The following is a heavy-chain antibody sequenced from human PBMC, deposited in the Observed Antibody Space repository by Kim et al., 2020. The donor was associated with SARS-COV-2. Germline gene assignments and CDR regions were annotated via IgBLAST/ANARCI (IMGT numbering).Heavy chain of an antibody. CDR3: ARDEVRVVVAHLDY. CDR2: ISYDGSNK. D-gene: IGHD2-21*01. V-gene: IGHV3-33*05. CDR1: GFTFSSYG. Sequence: GGSLRLSCAASGFTFSSYGMHWVRQAPGKGLEWVAVISYDGSNKYYADSVKGRFTISRDNSKNTLYLQMNSLRAEDTAVYYCARDEVRVVVAHLDYWGQG. J-gene: IGHJ4*02.